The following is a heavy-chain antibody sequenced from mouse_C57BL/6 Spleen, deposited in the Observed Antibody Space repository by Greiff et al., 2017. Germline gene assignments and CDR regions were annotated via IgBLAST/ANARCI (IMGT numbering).Heavy chain of an antibody. V-gene: IGHV1-69*01. D-gene: IGHD1-2*01. J-gene: IGHJ4*01. CDR1: GYTFTSYW. CDR2: IDPSDSYT. CDR3: ARSDFHYPYAMDY. Sequence: QVQLQQSGAELVMPGASVKLSCKASGYTFTSYWMHWVKQRPGQGLEWIGEIDPSDSYTNYNQKFKGKSTLTVDKSSSTAYMQLSSLTSEDSAVYYCARSDFHYPYAMDYWGQGTSVTVSS.